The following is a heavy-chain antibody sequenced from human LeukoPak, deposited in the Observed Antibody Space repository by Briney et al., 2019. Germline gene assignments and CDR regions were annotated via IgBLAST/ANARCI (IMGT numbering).Heavy chain of an antibody. CDR3: ASQGHHGKIVGTTLSYFYMDV. V-gene: IGHV4-4*07. CDR1: GGSISSYY. J-gene: IGHJ6*03. CDR2: IYTSGST. D-gene: IGHD1-26*01. Sequence: SETLSLTCTVSGGSISSYYWSWIRQPAGKGLEWIGRIYTSGSTNYNPSLKSRVTMSVDTSKNQFSLKLSSVTAADTAFYYCASQGHHGKIVGTTLSYFYMDVWGKGTTVTVSS.